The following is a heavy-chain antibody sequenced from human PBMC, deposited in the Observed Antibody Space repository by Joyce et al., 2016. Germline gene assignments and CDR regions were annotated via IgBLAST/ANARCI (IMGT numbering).Heavy chain of an antibody. Sequence: QVQLQESGPGLVKPSETLSLSCTVSGGSISSYYWSWIRQPPGKGLEWIGYIKHRERTNYNPYLKSRVTRSVDTCKNEFSLKMTSVTGADTAVYYCARGNDDGYWSGYEAHYFDYWGQGTLVTVSS. CDR2: IKHRERT. D-gene: IGHD3-3*01. J-gene: IGHJ4*02. CDR1: GGSISSYY. CDR3: ARGNDDGYWSGYEAHYFDY. V-gene: IGHV4-59*01.